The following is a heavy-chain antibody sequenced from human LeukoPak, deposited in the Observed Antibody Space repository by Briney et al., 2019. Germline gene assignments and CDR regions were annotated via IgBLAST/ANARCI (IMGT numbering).Heavy chain of an antibody. CDR1: GGSINTYY. V-gene: IGHV4-59*12. Sequence: SETLSLTCTVSGGSINTYYWSWIRQPPGKGLEWIGYIYHSGSTYYNPSLKSRVTISVDRSKNQFSLKLSSVTAADTAVYYCARERGFGQFCGGDCSYFDLWGRGTLVTVSS. J-gene: IGHJ2*01. CDR3: ARERGFGQFCGGDCSYFDL. D-gene: IGHD2-21*02. CDR2: IYHSGST.